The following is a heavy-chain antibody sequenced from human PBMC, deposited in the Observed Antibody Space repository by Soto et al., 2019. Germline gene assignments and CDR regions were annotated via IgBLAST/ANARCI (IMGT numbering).Heavy chain of an antibody. CDR1: GYTFTSYA. D-gene: IGHD3-22*01. V-gene: IGHV1-3*01. J-gene: IGHJ4*02. CDR3: ARSSGYYYVDY. CDR2: INAGNGNT. Sequence: QVQLVQSGAEVKKPGASVKVSCKASGYTFTSYAMHWVRQAPGQRLEWMGWINAGNGNTKYSQKFHGRVTITRDTAASKAYRELSSLRSEDTAVYYCARSSGYYYVDYWGQGTLVTVSS.